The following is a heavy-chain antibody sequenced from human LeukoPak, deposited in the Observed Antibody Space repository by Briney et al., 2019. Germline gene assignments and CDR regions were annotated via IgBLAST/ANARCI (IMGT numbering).Heavy chain of an antibody. D-gene: IGHD2-2*01. CDR1: GYTFTNYN. CDR2: IIPIFGTA. V-gene: IGHV1-69*13. J-gene: IGHJ6*02. CDR3: AREGYCSSTSCLYYYYGMDV. Sequence: SVKVSCKASGYTFTNYNIDWVRQAPGQGLEWMGGIIPIFGTANYAQKFQGRVTITADESTSTAYMELSSLRSEDTAVYYCAREGYCSSTSCLYYYYGMDVWGQGTTVTVSS.